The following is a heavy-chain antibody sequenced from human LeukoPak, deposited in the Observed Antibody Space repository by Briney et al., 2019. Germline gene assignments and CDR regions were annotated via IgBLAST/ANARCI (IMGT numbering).Heavy chain of an antibody. D-gene: IGHD3-9*01. Sequence: GGSLSLSCAASGFTFSTYWMHWVRQAPGKGLVWGSRIKTDGSDTSYADSVKGRFTISRDNAKSTLYLQMKSLRADDTAVYYCGRAPHYNIISLDYWGQGSLVTVSS. CDR3: GRAPHYNIISLDY. CDR2: IKTDGSDT. V-gene: IGHV3-74*01. J-gene: IGHJ4*02. CDR1: GFTFSTYW.